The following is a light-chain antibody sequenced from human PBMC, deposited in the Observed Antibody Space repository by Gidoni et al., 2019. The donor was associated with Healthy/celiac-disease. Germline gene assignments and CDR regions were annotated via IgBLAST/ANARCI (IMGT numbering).Light chain of an antibody. Sequence: QSALTQPASVSGSPGHSITIPGTGTSSDVGGYNSVSWYQQHPGKAPKPMIYDVSNRPSGVSNRFSGSKSGNTASLTISGLQAEDEADYYCSSYTSSSTLVFGGGTKLTVL. J-gene: IGLJ2*01. CDR2: DVS. CDR1: SSDVGGYNS. CDR3: SSYTSSSTLV. V-gene: IGLV2-14*01.